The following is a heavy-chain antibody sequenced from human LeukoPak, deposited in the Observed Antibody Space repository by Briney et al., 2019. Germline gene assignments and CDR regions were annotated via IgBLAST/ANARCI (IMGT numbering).Heavy chain of an antibody. J-gene: IGHJ4*02. CDR3: ARDKHLGFSSGTKYYPYYFDS. CDR2: IYTSGST. CDR1: GGSISSYY. Sequence: PSETLSLTCTVSGGSISSYYWSWIRQPAGKGLEWIGRIYTSGSTNYNPSLKSRVTMSVDTSKNQLSVNLTSVTDADTAVYYCARDKHLGFSSGTKYYPYYFDSWGQGIQVTVSS. V-gene: IGHV4-4*07. D-gene: IGHD2-2*03.